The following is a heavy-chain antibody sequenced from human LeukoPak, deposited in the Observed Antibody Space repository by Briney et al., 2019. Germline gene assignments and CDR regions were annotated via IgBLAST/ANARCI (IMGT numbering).Heavy chain of an antibody. Sequence: PSGTLSLTCAVSGGSFSGYYWTWIRQPPGKGLEWIGEINHRGTTHSHPSLKSRVIMTVDTSKKQFSLRLSSVTAGDTAVYYCARVNFGTYSSSWYKGGYYYFYMDVWGARTTVTVSS. CDR3: ARVNFGTYSSSWYKGGYYYFYMDV. D-gene: IGHD6-13*01. CDR2: INHRGTT. CDR1: GGSFSGYY. V-gene: IGHV4-34*01. J-gene: IGHJ6*03.